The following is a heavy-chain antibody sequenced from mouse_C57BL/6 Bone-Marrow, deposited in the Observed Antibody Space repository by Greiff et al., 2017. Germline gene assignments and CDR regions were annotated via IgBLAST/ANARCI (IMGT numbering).Heavy chain of an antibody. D-gene: IGHD1-1*01. CDR2: ISSGSSTI. Sequence: EVQLVESGGGLVKPGGSLKLSCAASGFTFSDYGMHWVRPAPEKGLEWVAYISSGSSTIYYADTVKGRFTISRDNAKNTLFLQMTSLRSEDTAMYYCAREYYYGSRDWYVDVWGTGTTVTVSS. J-gene: IGHJ1*03. CDR1: GFTFSDYG. V-gene: IGHV5-17*01. CDR3: AREYYYGSRDWYVDV.